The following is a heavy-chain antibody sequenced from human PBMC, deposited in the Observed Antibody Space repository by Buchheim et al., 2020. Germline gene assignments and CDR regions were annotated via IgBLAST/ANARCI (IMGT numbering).Heavy chain of an antibody. CDR3: TNSNSGSLAPTFDY. CDR2: IFYGGNS. V-gene: IGHV4-39*07. CDR1: GDSVTSRNYY. J-gene: IGHJ4*02. Sequence: QLQLQESGLGLVKPSETLSLTCSVSGDSVTSRNYYWGWIRQPPGKGLECVGTIFYGGNSYYNPSLKSRVSISVDTSKNQFSLNLSSVTAADTAVYYCTNSNSGSLAPTFDYWGQG. D-gene: IGHD1-26*01.